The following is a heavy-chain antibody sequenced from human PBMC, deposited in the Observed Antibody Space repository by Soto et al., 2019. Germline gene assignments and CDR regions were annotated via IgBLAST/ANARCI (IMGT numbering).Heavy chain of an antibody. Sequence: GGSLRLSCAASGFSFDDYAMYWVRQAPGKGLEWVSGITWNSGNIDYADSVKGRFTISRDNAKNSLYLQMNSLRPEDTALYYCARGSGYSIYFYMDVWGKGTTVTVSS. CDR1: GFSFDDYA. D-gene: IGHD5-12*01. J-gene: IGHJ6*03. CDR3: ARGSGYSIYFYMDV. CDR2: ITWNSGNI. V-gene: IGHV3-9*01.